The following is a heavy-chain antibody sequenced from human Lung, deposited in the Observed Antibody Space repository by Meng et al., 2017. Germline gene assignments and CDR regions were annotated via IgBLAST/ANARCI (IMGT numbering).Heavy chain of an antibody. V-gene: IGHV3-30*04. CDR1: GFSCSSHA. Sequence: QVQLAESGGAWVQPGRSLRLSCAASGFSCSSHAMHWVRQAPGKGLEWVALISYDGSGEGYADSVKGRFTISRDNSKSTLYLQMDSLRPEDTAVYYCIAEIGPKSFDNWGQGTLVTVSS. D-gene: IGHD3-22*01. CDR3: IAEIGPKSFDN. J-gene: IGHJ4*02. CDR2: ISYDGSGE.